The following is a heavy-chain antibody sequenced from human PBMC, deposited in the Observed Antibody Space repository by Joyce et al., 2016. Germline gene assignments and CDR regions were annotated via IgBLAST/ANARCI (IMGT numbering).Heavy chain of an antibody. D-gene: IGHD6-13*01. Sequence: EVQLVESGGGLVQPGGSLRFSCAASGFTFITSWMSWVRQAPGKGLEWVANINQDGRERYYLDSVKGRFTLSRDNAKKSLYLQMNSLRAEDTAVYYCAREAEAAGFQYWGQGILVTVS. J-gene: IGHJ4*02. CDR3: AREAEAAGFQY. V-gene: IGHV3-7*03. CDR2: INQDGRER. CDR1: GFTFITSW.